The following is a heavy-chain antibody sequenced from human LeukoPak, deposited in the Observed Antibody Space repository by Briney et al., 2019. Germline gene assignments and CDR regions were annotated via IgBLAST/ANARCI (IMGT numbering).Heavy chain of an antibody. D-gene: IGHD3-22*01. Sequence: SETLSLTCTVSGGSISSSSYYWGWIRQPPGKGLEWIGSIYYSGSTYYNPSLKSRVTISADTSKNQFSLKLSSVTAADTAVYYCARPRRGDTMIVVWGQGTLVTVSS. V-gene: IGHV4-39*01. CDR2: IYYSGST. CDR1: GGSISSSSYY. J-gene: IGHJ4*02. CDR3: ARPRRGDTMIVV.